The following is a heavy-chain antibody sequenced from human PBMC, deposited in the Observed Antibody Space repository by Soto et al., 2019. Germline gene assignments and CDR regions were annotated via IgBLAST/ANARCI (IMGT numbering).Heavy chain of an antibody. CDR1: XFTXXSYA. CDR2: ISGSGGST. D-gene: IGHD6-19*01. V-gene: IGHV3-23*01. Sequence: LRLSCAASXFTXXSYAMSWVRKAQEKGLEWVSAISGSGGSTYYADSVKGLFTISRDNSKNTLYLQMNSLRAEDTAVYFCAKELHTSSGWSQFIYWGQGSLVTVSS. CDR3: AKELHTSSGWSQFIY. J-gene: IGHJ4*02.